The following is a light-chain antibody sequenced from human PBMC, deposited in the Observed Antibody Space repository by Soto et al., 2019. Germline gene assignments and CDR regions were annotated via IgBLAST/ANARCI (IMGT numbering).Light chain of an antibody. CDR3: SSFTSSRTYV. V-gene: IGLV2-14*03. CDR1: SSDVGGYNY. J-gene: IGLJ1*01. Sequence: QSALTQPASVSGSPGQSIAISCTGTSSDVGGYNYVSWYQQHPGKVPKLMIYDVSNRPSGVSDRFSGSKSGNTASLTISGLQAEDAADYYCSSFTSSRTYVFGTGTKLTVL. CDR2: DVS.